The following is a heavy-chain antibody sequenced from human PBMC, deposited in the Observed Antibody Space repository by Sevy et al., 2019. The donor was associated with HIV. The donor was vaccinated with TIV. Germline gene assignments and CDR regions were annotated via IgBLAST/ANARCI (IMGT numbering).Heavy chain of an antibody. V-gene: IGHV1-69*13. D-gene: IGHD6-13*01. CDR1: GGTFSSYA. Sequence: ASVKVSCKASGGTFSSYAISWVRQAPGQGLEWMGGIIPIFGTANYAQKFQGRVTITADESTSTAYMELSSLRSEDTAVYYCARDATAAAGSWFDPWGQGTLVTVSS. CDR3: ARDATAAAGSWFDP. J-gene: IGHJ5*02. CDR2: IIPIFGTA.